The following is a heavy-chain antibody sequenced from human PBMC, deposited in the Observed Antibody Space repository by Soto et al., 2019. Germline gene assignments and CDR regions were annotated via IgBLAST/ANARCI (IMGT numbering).Heavy chain of an antibody. CDR3: ARRITMVRGPYYYYAMDV. CDR1: GFTFSSHT. Sequence: GESLKISCAASGFTFSSHTMNWVRQAPGKGLEWISYITSTSSTKNYADSVKGRFTISRDNANNSLNLQMNSLRDEDTAVYYCARRITMVRGPYYYYAMDVWGQGTTVTVSS. CDR2: ITSTSSTK. D-gene: IGHD3-10*01. J-gene: IGHJ6*02. V-gene: IGHV3-48*02.